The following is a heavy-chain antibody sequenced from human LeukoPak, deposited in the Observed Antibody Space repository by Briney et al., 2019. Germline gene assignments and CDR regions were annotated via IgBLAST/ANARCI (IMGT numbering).Heavy chain of an antibody. J-gene: IGHJ3*02. CDR3: AREDHYGSGSYYDGDAFDI. CDR1: GFTFSSYE. D-gene: IGHD3-10*01. Sequence: GGSLRLSCAASGFTFSSYEMNWVRQAPGKGLEWVSYISSSGSTIYYADSVKGRFTISRDNAKNSLYLQMNSLRAEDTAVYYCAREDHYGSGSYYDGDAFDIWGQGTMVTVSS. CDR2: ISSSGSTI. V-gene: IGHV3-48*03.